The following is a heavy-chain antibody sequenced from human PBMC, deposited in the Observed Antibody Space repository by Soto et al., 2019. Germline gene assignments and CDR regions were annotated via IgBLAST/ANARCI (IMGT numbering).Heavy chain of an antibody. CDR1: GYSFTSYW. Sequence: GESLKISCKGSGYSFTSYWIGWVRQMPGKGLEWMGIIYPGDSDTRYSPSFQGQVTISADKSISTAYLQWSSLKASDTAMYYCARGRGIFGEVTPFDYWGQGTLVTVSS. V-gene: IGHV5-51*01. J-gene: IGHJ4*02. D-gene: IGHD3-3*01. CDR2: IYPGDSDT. CDR3: ARGRGIFGEVTPFDY.